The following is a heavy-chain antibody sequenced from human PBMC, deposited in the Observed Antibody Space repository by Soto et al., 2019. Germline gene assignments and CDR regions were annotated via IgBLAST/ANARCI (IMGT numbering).Heavy chain of an antibody. CDR3: ARSLSYYYDPFDP. V-gene: IGHV4-39*01. Sequence: PSETLSLTCTVSGGSISSSSYYWGWIRQPPGKGLEWIGSIYYSGSTYYNPSLKSRVTISVDTSKNHFSLKLSSVTAVDTAVYYCARSLSYYYDPFDPWGQGTLVTVSS. CDR1: GGSISSSSYY. D-gene: IGHD3-3*01. J-gene: IGHJ5*02. CDR2: IYYSGST.